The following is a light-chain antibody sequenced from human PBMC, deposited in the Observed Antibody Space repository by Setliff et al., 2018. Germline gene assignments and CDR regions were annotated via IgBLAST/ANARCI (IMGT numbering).Light chain of an antibody. V-gene: IGLV2-8*01. Sequence: QSALTQPPSASGSPGQSVTISCTGTSSDVGGYNYVSWYQQHPGKAPKLVIYEVSKRPSGVPDRFSGSKSGNTASLTVSGLQAEDEADYYCSSYTSSSTFVFGTGTKGTV. CDR1: SSDVGGYNY. CDR2: EVS. CDR3: SSYTSSSTFV. J-gene: IGLJ1*01.